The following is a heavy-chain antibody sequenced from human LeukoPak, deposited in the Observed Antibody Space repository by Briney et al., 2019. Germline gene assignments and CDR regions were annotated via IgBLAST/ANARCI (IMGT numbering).Heavy chain of an antibody. CDR2: VYYSGTT. V-gene: IGHV4-59*08. CDR1: GGALSDFY. D-gene: IGHD4-17*01. J-gene: IGHJ4*02. Sequence: SETLSLTCTVSGGALSDFYWGWIRQSPGKGLECIAYVYYSGTTYYNPSLKSRVTISVDTSKNQFSLKLSSVTAADTAVYYCARLYGDYGPGHGPFDYWGQGTLVTVSS. CDR3: ARLYGDYGPGHGPFDY.